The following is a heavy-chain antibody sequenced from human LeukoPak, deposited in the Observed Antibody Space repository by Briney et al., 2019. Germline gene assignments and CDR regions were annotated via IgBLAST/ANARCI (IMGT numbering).Heavy chain of an antibody. V-gene: IGHV3-23*01. J-gene: IGHJ4*02. CDR2: ISGSGGST. CDR1: GFTFSSYA. D-gene: IGHD5-18*01. CDR3: AKSHGYSYGAQYSFDY. Sequence: PGGSLRLSCAASGFTFSSYAMNWVRQAPGKGLEWVSAISGSGGSTYYADSVKGRFTISRDNSKNTPYLQMNSLRAEDTAVYYCAKSHGYSYGAQYSFDYWGQGTLVTVSS.